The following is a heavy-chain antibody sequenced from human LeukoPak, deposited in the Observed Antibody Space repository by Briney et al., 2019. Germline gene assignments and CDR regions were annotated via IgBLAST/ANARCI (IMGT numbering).Heavy chain of an antibody. V-gene: IGHV4-38-2*02. D-gene: IGHD6-19*01. CDR3: ARVSPAVVRGHYYYYMDV. Sequence: PSETLSLTCTVSGHSINTDYYWAWVRQPPGKGLEWIGSIYHSGSTYYGPALKSRVTISVDTSKNQFSLQLSSVTAADTAVYYCARVSPAVVRGHYYYYMDVWGKGTTVTVSS. CDR2: IYHSGST. J-gene: IGHJ6*03. CDR1: GHSINTDYY.